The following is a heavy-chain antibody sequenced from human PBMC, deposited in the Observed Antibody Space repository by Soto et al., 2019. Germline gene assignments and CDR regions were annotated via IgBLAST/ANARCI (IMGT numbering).Heavy chain of an antibody. Sequence: QVQLVESGGGVVQPGRSLRLSCAASGFTFSSYAMHWVRQAPGKGLEWVAVISYGGSNKYYADSVKGRFTISRDNSKNTLYLQMNSLRAEDTAVYYCARAPSAVVVVASFDYWGQGTLVTVSS. CDR3: ARAPSAVVVVASFDY. CDR2: ISYGGSNK. V-gene: IGHV3-30-3*01. D-gene: IGHD2-15*01. CDR1: GFTFSSYA. J-gene: IGHJ4*02.